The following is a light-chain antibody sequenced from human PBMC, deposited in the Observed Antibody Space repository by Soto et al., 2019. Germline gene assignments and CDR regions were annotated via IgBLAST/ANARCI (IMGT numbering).Light chain of an antibody. V-gene: IGKV3-20*01. CDR2: GAS. CDR1: RSVSSSY. J-gene: IGKJ2*01. CDR3: QQYGSSPPYT. Sequence: EIVLTQSPGTLSLSPGERATLCCRASRSVSSSYLAWYQQKPGQAPRLLIYGASSRATGIPDRFSGSGSGTDFTLTISRLEPEDFAVYYCQQYGSSPPYTFGQGTKLEIK.